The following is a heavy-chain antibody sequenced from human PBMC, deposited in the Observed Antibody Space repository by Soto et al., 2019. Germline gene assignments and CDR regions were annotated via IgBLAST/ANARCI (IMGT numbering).Heavy chain of an antibody. D-gene: IGHD3-22*01. Sequence: SETLSLTCTVSGGSIISGGYYWSWIRQHPGKGLEWIGYIYYSGSTYYNPSLKSRVTISVDTSKNQFSLKLSSVTAADTAVYYCARDGVRRQYYYDSSGYYGAFDIWGQGTMVTVSS. V-gene: IGHV4-31*03. J-gene: IGHJ3*02. CDR1: GGSIISGGYY. CDR3: ARDGVRRQYYYDSSGYYGAFDI. CDR2: IYYSGST.